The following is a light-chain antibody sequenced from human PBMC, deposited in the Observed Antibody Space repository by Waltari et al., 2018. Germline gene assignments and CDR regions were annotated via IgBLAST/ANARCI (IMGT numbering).Light chain of an antibody. J-gene: IGLJ2*01. CDR3: SSHAGNNLWI. CDR1: SADVGGYDY. Sequence: HSALTQPPSASGSPGQSVTISCTGTSADVGGYDYVSWYQQHPGKVPKRVIYDVTKRPSGVPPRFSASKSGNSASLTVSGLQAEDEADYYCSSHAGNNLWIFGGGTKVTVL. CDR2: DVT. V-gene: IGLV2-8*01.